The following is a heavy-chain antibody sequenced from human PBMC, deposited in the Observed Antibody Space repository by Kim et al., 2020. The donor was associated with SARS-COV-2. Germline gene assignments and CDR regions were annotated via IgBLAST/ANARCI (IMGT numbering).Heavy chain of an antibody. CDR2: ISSSGNTI. D-gene: IGHD2-2*02. J-gene: IGHJ6*02. CDR3: ARDHFCSSTSCYSYGMDV. CDR1: GFTFSDYY. Sequence: GGSLRLSCAASGFTFSDYYMSWIRQAPGKGLEWVSYISSSGNTIYYAYSVKGRFTISRDNAKNSLYLQMNSLRAEDTAVYYCARDHFCSSTSCYSYGMDVGGQGTTLTVSS. V-gene: IGHV3-11*04.